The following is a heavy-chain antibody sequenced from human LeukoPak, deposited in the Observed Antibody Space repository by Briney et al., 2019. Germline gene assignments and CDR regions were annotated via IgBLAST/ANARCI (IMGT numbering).Heavy chain of an antibody. CDR3: ARWVGAAGFDY. Sequence: GRSLRLSCAASGFIFSSYGTHWVRQAPGKGLEWVAVIWYDGSNKYYADSVKGRFSISRDNSKNTLYLQMNSLRAEDTAVYYCARWVGAAGFDYWGQGTLVTVSS. CDR2: IWYDGSNK. D-gene: IGHD2-15*01. J-gene: IGHJ4*02. V-gene: IGHV3-33*01. CDR1: GFIFSSYG.